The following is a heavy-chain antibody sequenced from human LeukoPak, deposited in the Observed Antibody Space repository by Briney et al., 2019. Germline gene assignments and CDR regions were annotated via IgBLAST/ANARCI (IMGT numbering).Heavy chain of an antibody. D-gene: IGHD1-7*01. J-gene: IGHJ6*02. CDR1: GFTFSSYA. CDR2: ISYDGSNK. CDR3: AEGNYGAPYYYYGMDV. V-gene: IGHV3-30-3*01. Sequence: GGSLRLSCAASGFTFSSYAMHWVRQAPGKGLEWVAVISYDGSNKYYADSVKGRFTISRDNSKNTLYLQMNSLRAEDTAVYYYAEGNYGAPYYYYGMDVWGQGTTVTVSS.